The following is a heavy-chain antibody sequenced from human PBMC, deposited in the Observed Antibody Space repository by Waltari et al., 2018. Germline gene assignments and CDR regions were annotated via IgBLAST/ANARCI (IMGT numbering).Heavy chain of an antibody. D-gene: IGHD6-13*01. J-gene: IGHJ5*02. V-gene: IGHV4-59*01. Sequence: QVQLQESGPGLVKTSETLSLPCTVPGGSISSDYWSWIRQPPGNGLEWIGYIYYSGSTNYNPSLKSRVTISVDTSKNQFSLKLSSVTAADTAVYYCARSWGSSSWYLRLSELWFDPWGQGTLVTVSS. CDR2: IYYSGST. CDR1: GGSISSDY. CDR3: ARSWGSSSWYLRLSELWFDP.